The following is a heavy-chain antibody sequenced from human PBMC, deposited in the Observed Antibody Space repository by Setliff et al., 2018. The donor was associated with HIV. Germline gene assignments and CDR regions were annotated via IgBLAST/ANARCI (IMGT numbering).Heavy chain of an antibody. V-gene: IGHV1-2*02. CDR3: ARAGLYCSSDSCYSLDAVAFDI. J-gene: IGHJ3*02. CDR2: INPNSGGT. Sequence: ASVKVSCKASGYNFTGYYIHWVRQAPGQGLEWMGWINPNSGGTKYAQKFQGRVSMTRDTSISTAHMELNRLISDDTAVYYCARAGLYCSSDSCYSLDAVAFDIWGQGTMVTVSS. D-gene: IGHD2-15*01. CDR1: GYNFTGYY.